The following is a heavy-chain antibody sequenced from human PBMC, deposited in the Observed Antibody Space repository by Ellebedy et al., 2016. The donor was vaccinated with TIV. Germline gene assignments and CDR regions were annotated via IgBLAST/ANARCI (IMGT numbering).Heavy chain of an antibody. V-gene: IGHV3-11*01. CDR1: GFTFIDYY. J-gene: IGHJ5*02. Sequence: GGSLSLSCAASGFTFIDYYMNWIRPAPGKGLAWFSYISSSSSTIYYSDSVKGRFTISRDNAKNSLYLQMNSLRAEETAGYYCARDARFIDHQHNWFDPWGQGTLVTVSS. D-gene: IGHD2-2*01. CDR3: ARDARFIDHQHNWFDP. CDR2: ISSSSSTI.